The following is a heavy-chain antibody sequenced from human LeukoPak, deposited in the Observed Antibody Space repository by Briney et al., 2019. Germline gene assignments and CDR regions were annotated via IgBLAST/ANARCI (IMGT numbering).Heavy chain of an antibody. V-gene: IGHV4-34*01. CDR3: ARGSAAYYDILTGLLYYFDY. Sequence: SETLSLTCAVYGRSFSGYYWSWLRQPPGKGLEWLGEINHSGSTNYNPSLKSRVTISVDTSKNQFSLKLSSVTAADTAVYYCARGSAAYYDILTGLLYYFDYWGQGTLVTVSS. J-gene: IGHJ4*02. CDR2: INHSGST. CDR1: GRSFSGYY. D-gene: IGHD3-9*01.